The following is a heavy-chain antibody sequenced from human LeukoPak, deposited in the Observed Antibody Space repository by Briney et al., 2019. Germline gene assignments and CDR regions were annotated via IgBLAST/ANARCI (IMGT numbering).Heavy chain of an antibody. CDR1: GFTFSSYS. D-gene: IGHD3-22*01. Sequence: GGSLRLSCAASGFTFSSYSMNWVRQAPGKGLEWVSSISSSSSYIYYADSVKGRFTISRDNAKNSLYLQMNSLRAEDTAVYYCAKDRRSGYYYGAFDIWGQGTMVTVSS. J-gene: IGHJ3*02. CDR2: ISSSSSYI. V-gene: IGHV3-21*04. CDR3: AKDRRSGYYYGAFDI.